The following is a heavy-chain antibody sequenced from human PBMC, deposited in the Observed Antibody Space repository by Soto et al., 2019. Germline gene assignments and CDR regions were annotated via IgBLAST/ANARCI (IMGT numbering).Heavy chain of an antibody. CDR1: GFTFSDYY. Sequence: PGGCLRLSCAASGFTFSDYYMSWIRQAPGKGLEWVSYISSSGSDTNYADSVKGRFTVSRDNAKNSLYLQMNSLRAGDTAVYYCARSLRGYSGYSGYWGQGTLVTVSS. CDR3: ARSLRGYSGYSGY. J-gene: IGHJ4*02. D-gene: IGHD5-12*01. CDR2: ISSSGSDT. V-gene: IGHV3-11*03.